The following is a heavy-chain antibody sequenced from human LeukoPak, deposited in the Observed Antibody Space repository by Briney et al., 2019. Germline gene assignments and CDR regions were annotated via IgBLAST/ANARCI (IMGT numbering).Heavy chain of an antibody. J-gene: IGHJ4*02. Sequence: SETLSLTCTVSGGSISSGGYYWSWIRQPPGKGLEWIGYIYHSGSTYYNPSLKSRVTISVDRSKNQFSLKLSSVTAADTAVHYCAVPRNLDYWGQGTLVTVSS. CDR1: GGSISSGGYY. CDR2: IYHSGST. V-gene: IGHV4-30-2*01. CDR3: AVPRNLDY.